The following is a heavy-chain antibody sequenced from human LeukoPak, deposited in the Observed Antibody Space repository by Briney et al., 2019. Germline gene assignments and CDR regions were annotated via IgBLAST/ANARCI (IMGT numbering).Heavy chain of an antibody. J-gene: IGHJ4*02. D-gene: IGHD3-16*01. V-gene: IGHV3-33*01. Sequence: GGSLRLSCAASGFTFSSYGMHWVRQAPGKGLEWVALMWYDGSNKYYADSVKGRFTISRDNSKNTLYLQMNSLRAEDTAVYYCAREETKAYTDWGQGTLVTVSS. CDR3: AREETKAYTD. CDR2: MWYDGSNK. CDR1: GFTFSSYG.